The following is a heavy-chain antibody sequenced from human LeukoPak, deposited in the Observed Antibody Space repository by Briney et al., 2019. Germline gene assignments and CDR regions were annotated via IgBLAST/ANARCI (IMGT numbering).Heavy chain of an antibody. V-gene: IGHV3-21*01. CDR3: ARDLLYYYDSSPRAFDI. CDR1: GFTFSSYG. J-gene: IGHJ3*02. CDR2: ISSSSSYI. D-gene: IGHD3-22*01. Sequence: PGGSLRLSCTASGFTFSSYGLHWVRQAPGKGLEWVSSISSSSSYIYYADSVKGRFTISRDNAKNSLYQQMNSLRAEDTAVYYCARDLLYYYDSSPRAFDIWGQGTMVTVSS.